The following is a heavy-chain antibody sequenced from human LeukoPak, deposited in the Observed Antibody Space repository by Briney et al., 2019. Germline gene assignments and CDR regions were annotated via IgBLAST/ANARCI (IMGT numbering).Heavy chain of an antibody. Sequence: GGSLRLSCAASGFTFTSYAMSWVRQAPGKGLEWVSGISGSGGSTYYADSVKGRFTISRDNSKNTLYLQLNSLTAEDTAVYYCAKEGLYCSSTSCYVENWGQGTLVTVSS. V-gene: IGHV3-23*01. J-gene: IGHJ4*02. CDR3: AKEGLYCSSTSCYVEN. CDR1: GFTFTSYA. D-gene: IGHD2-2*01. CDR2: ISGSGGST.